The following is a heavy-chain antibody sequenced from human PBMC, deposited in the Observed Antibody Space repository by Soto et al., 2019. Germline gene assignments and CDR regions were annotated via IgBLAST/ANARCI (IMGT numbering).Heavy chain of an antibody. CDR2: IIPIFGTA. D-gene: IGHD3-3*01. V-gene: IGHV1-69*06. Sequence: QVQLVQSGAEVKKPGSSVKVSCKASGGTFSSYAISWVRQAPGQGLEWMGGIIPIFGTANYAQKFQGRVTITADKSTRTAYMELSSLRSEDTAVYYCARETVTIFGVVIRGYFDYWGQGTLVTVSS. J-gene: IGHJ4*02. CDR1: GGTFSSYA. CDR3: ARETVTIFGVVIRGYFDY.